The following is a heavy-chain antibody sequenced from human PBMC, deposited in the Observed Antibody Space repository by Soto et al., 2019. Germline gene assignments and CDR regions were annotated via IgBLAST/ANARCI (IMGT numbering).Heavy chain of an antibody. CDR1: GGSISSYY. D-gene: IGHD2-2*01. Sequence: SETLSLTCTVSGGSISSYYWSWIRQPPGKGLEWIGYIYYSGSTNYNPSLKSRVTISVDTSKNQFSLKLSSVTAADTAVYYCARDPGYCSSTSCYWDYWGQGTLVTVSS. J-gene: IGHJ4*02. V-gene: IGHV4-59*01. CDR3: ARDPGYCSSTSCYWDY. CDR2: IYYSGST.